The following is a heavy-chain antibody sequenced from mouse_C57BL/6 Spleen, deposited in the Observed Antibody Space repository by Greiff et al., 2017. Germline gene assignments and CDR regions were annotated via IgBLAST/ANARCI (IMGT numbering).Heavy chain of an antibody. CDR3: YYYGSSYDWYFDV. V-gene: IGHV1-22*01. J-gene: IGHJ1*03. D-gene: IGHD1-1*01. CDR2: INPNNGGT. CDR1: GYTFTDYN. Sequence: DVQLQESGPELVKPGASVKMSCKASGYTFTDYNMHWVKQSHGKSLEWIGYINPNNGGTSYNQKFKGKATLTVNKSSSTAYMELRSLTSEDSAVYYCYYYGSSYDWYFDVWGTGTTVTVSS.